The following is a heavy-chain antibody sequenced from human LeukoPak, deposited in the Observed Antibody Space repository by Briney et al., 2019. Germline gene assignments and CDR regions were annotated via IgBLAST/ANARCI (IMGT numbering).Heavy chain of an antibody. V-gene: IGHV3-74*01. CDR1: GFTFDDYA. Sequence: GRSLRLSCAASGFTFDDYAMHWVRQAPGKGLVWVSRINSDGINTSYADSVKGRFTISRDNAKNTLNLQMNSLRAEDTAVYYCARGPSGYHNTGGQGTLVTVSS. CDR3: ARGPSGYHNT. CDR2: INSDGINT. D-gene: IGHD5-12*01. J-gene: IGHJ4*02.